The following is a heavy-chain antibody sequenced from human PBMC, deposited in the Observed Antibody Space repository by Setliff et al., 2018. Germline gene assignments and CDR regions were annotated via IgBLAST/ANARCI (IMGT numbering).Heavy chain of an antibody. J-gene: IGHJ3*02. D-gene: IGHD3-16*01. CDR3: ARDGGGDSDAFDI. V-gene: IGHV1-2*06. CDR1: GYTFTGYY. CDR2: INPSGGAT. Sequence: RASVKVSCKASGYTFTGYYMYWVRQAPGQGLEWMGRINPSGGATIYAQKFQGRVTMTSDTSISTAYMELGRLRSDDTAVYFCARDGGGDSDAFDIWGQGTMVTVSS.